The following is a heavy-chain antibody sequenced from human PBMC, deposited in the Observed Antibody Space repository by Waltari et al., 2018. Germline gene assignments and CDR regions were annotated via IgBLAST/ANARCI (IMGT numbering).Heavy chain of an antibody. V-gene: IGHV3-7*04. D-gene: IGHD2-21*02. CDR2: IKQDGGEK. J-gene: IGHJ4*02. CDR1: GFTLSNSW. CDR3: ARGVTTVEC. Sequence: EVQLVESGGGLVQPGGSLGLSCSGSGFTLSNSWVSWVRQAPGKGLGWVASIKQDGGEKYYVDSMKGRFTISRDNDNNSLFLQMDSLRVEDTAVYYCARGVTTVECWGQGALVTVSS.